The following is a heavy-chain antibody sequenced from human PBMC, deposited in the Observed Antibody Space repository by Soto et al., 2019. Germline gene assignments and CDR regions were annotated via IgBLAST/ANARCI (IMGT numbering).Heavy chain of an antibody. J-gene: IGHJ4*02. CDR2: VNSDESST. V-gene: IGHV3-74*01. CDR3: VCFECGRTAVVTAMEANGY. Sequence: VQLVASGGGLVQPGGSLRLSCAASGFTFSSYWMHWVRQGPGKGLVWVSRVNSDESSTSYADSVTGRFTISRDNDKNTRYLQMSSLRVEDTALYYCVCFECGRTAVVTAMEANGYWGQGTLVTVSS. D-gene: IGHD2-21*02. CDR1: GFTFSSYW.